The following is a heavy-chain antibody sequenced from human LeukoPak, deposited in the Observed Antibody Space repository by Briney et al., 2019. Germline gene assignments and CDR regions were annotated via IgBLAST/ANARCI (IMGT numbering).Heavy chain of an antibody. J-gene: IGHJ3*02. D-gene: IGHD3-22*01. CDR3: ARDPRIVVVPSDAFDI. CDR2: ISSSSSYI. V-gene: IGHV3-21*01. Sequence: PGGSLRLSCAASGFTFSSYSMNWVRQAPGKGLEWVSSISSSSSYIYYADSVKGRFTISRDNAKNSLYLQMNSLRAEDMAVYYCARDPRIVVVPSDAFDIWGQGTMVTVSS. CDR1: GFTFSSYS.